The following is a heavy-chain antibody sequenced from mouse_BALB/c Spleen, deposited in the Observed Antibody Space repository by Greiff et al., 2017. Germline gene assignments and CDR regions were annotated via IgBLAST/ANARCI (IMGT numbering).Heavy chain of an antibody. CDR3: ARGDGYSYYAMDY. J-gene: IGHJ4*01. Sequence: EVKLVESGPGLVKPSQSLSLTCTVTGYSITSDYAWNWIRQFPGNKLEWMGYISYSGSTSYNPSLKSRISITRDTSKNQFFLQLNSVTTEDTATYYCARGDGYSYYAMDYWGQGTSVTVSS. CDR1: GYSITSDYA. V-gene: IGHV3-2*02. D-gene: IGHD2-3*01. CDR2: ISYSGST.